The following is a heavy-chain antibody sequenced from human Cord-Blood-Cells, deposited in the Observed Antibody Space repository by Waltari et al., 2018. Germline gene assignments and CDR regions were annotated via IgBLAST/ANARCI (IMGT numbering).Heavy chain of an antibody. Sequence: EVQLVESGGGLVQPGGSLRLPCADSGFTLSRPWMLWVRQAPGKGLVWVSRINSDGSSTSYADSVKGRFTISRDNAKNTLYLQMNSLRAEDTAVYYCARVHSSSWYYFDYWGQGTLVTVSS. D-gene: IGHD6-13*01. CDR1: GFTLSRPW. V-gene: IGHV3-74*01. CDR3: ARVHSSSWYYFDY. CDR2: INSDGSST. J-gene: IGHJ4*02.